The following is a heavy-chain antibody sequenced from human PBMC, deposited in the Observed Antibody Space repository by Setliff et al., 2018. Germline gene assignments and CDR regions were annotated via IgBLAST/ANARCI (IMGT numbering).Heavy chain of an antibody. D-gene: IGHD3-3*01. V-gene: IGHV4-4*02. CDR1: GGSISSSNW. CDR2: IYHSGST. Sequence: PSETLSLTCAVSGGSISSSNWWSWVRQPPGKGLEWIGEIYHSGSTNYNPSLKSRVTISVDTSKNQFSLKLSSVTAADTAVYYCARGIPAYDFWSGYYIGYYYYMDVWGKGTTVTVSS. CDR3: ARGIPAYDFWSGYYIGYYYYMDV. J-gene: IGHJ6*03.